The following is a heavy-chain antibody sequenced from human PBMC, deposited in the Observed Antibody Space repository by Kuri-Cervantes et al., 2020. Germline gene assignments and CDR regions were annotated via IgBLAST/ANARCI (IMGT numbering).Heavy chain of an antibody. V-gene: IGHV1-18*01. J-gene: IGHJ6*02. D-gene: IGHD3-10*01. CDR2: ISAYNGNT. Sequence: ASVNVSCKASGYTFTSYGISWVRQAPGQGLEWMGWISAYNGNTNYAQKLQGRVTMTTDTSTSTAYMELRSLRSDDTAVYYCASGYGSGSYHYYGMDVWGQGITVTVSS. CDR1: GYTFTSYG. CDR3: ASGYGSGSYHYYGMDV.